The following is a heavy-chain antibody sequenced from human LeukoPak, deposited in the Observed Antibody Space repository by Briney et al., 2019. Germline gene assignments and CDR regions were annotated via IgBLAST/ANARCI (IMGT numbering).Heavy chain of an antibody. CDR2: IYYSGST. V-gene: IGHV4-59*08. J-gene: IGHJ4*02. D-gene: IGHD3-22*01. CDR3: ARGGGDYYDSSGYLFDY. CDR1: GGSISSYY. Sequence: SETLSLTCTVSGGSISSYYWSWIRQPPGKGLEWIGYIYYSGSTNYNPSLKSRVTISVDTSKNQFSLKLSSVTAADTAVYYCARGGGDYYDSSGYLFDYWGQGTLVTVSS.